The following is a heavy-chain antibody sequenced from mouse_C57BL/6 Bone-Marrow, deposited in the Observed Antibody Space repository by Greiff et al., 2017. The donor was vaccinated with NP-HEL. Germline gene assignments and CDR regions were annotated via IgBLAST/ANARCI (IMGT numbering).Heavy chain of an antibody. Sequence: EVQLVESGGDLVKPGGSLKLSCAASGFTFSSYGMSWVRQTPDKRLEWVATISSGGSYTYYPDSVKGRFTIARDNAKNTLYLQMSSLKSEDTAMYYCARHRVPFGYGAMDYGGQGTSVTGPS. J-gene: IGHJ4*01. CDR3: ARHRVPFGYGAMDY. D-gene: IGHD2-2*01. CDR1: GFTFSSYG. V-gene: IGHV5-6*01. CDR2: ISSGGSYT.